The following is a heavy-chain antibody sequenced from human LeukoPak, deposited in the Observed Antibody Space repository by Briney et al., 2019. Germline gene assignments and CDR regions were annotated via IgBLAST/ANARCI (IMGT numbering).Heavy chain of an antibody. CDR3: AKDRNDTQKGLYYFDY. J-gene: IGHJ4*02. CDR2: ISSSGSTI. D-gene: IGHD3-22*01. V-gene: IGHV3-11*04. Sequence: GGSLRLSCAASGFTFSDYYMSWIRQAPGKGLEWVSYISSSGSTIYYADSVKGRFTISRDNSKNTLYLQMNSLRAEDTALYYCAKDRNDTQKGLYYFDYWGQGTLVTVSS. CDR1: GFTFSDYY.